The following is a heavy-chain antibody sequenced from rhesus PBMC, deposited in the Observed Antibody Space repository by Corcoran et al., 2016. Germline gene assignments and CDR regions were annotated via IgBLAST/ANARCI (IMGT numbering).Heavy chain of an antibody. V-gene: IGHV4S12*01. CDR2: IYRNSENT. D-gene: IGHD4-29*01. CDR1: GGTISSGYCY. Sequence: QVQLQESGPGVVKPSETLSLTCAVSGGTISSGYCYWSWIRQPPGKGLEWIGGIYRNSENTNYNPSLKSRVTISKDTSKNQFSLKLSSVTAADTAVYYCARDYYGSSPDYWGQGVLVTVSS. CDR3: ARDYYGSSPDY. J-gene: IGHJ4*01.